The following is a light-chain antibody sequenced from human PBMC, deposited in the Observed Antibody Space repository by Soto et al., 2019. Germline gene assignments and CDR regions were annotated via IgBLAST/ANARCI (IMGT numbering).Light chain of an antibody. Sequence: EIVLTQSPGTLSLSPGERATLPCRASQSVSSSYLAWYQQKPGQAPRLLIFDASSRATGIPDRFSGSGSGTDFSLTITRLEPEDAAAYFCQQYGYSWTFGQGTKVDIK. CDR1: QSVSSSY. J-gene: IGKJ1*01. CDR2: DAS. V-gene: IGKV3-20*01. CDR3: QQYGYSWT.